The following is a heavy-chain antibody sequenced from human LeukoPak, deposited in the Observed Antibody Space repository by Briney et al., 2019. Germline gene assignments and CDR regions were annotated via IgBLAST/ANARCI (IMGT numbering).Heavy chain of an antibody. Sequence: ASVKVSCKASGGTFSSYYMHWVRQAPGQGLEWMGWINPNSGGTNYAQKFQGRVTMTRDTSISTAYMELSRLRSDDTAVYYCARRPYDILTGYWFDPWGQGTLVTVSS. J-gene: IGHJ5*02. V-gene: IGHV1-2*02. CDR1: GGTFSSYY. CDR3: ARRPYDILTGYWFDP. CDR2: INPNSGGT. D-gene: IGHD3-9*01.